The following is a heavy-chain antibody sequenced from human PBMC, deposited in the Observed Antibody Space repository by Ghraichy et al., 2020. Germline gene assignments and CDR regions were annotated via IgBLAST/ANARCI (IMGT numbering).Heavy chain of an antibody. CDR3: ARAPSGSYAILDFDY. J-gene: IGHJ4*02. D-gene: IGHD1-26*01. CDR2: ISAYNGNT. V-gene: IGHV1-18*04. CDR1: GYTFTSYG. Sequence: ASVKVSCKASGYTFTSYGISWVRQAPGQGLEWMGWISAYNGNTNYAQKLQGRVTMTTDTSTSTAYMELRSLRSDDTAVYYCARAPSGSYAILDFDYWGQGTLVTVSS.